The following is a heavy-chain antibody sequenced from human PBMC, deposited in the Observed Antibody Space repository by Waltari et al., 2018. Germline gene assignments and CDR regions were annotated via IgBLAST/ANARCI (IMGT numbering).Heavy chain of an antibody. V-gene: IGHV3-30*18. CDR2: ISDDGSKT. CDR3: TKEHADYGMDV. J-gene: IGHJ6*02. Sequence: QVQLVESGGGVVQPGKSLRLSCGASGFPFSSFAMPWVRQAPGKGLEWLAIISDDGSKTYYAESVRGRFTISRDNSNNTLYLQMNSLRGEDTALYYCTKEHADYGMDVWGQGTTVTVSS. CDR1: GFPFSSFA.